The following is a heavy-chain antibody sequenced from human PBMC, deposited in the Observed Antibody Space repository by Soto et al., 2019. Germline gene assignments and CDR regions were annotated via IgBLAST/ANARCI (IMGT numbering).Heavy chain of an antibody. Sequence: PSETLSLTCAVYGGSFSGYYWSWIRQPPGKGLEWIGEINHSGSTNYNPSLKGRVTISVDTSKNQFSLKLSSVTAADTAVYYCARGRIVVVPAAMSYYYYYYMDVWGKGTTVTVSS. CDR2: INHSGST. V-gene: IGHV4-34*01. CDR3: ARGRIVVVPAAMSYYYYYYMDV. CDR1: GGSFSGYY. D-gene: IGHD2-2*01. J-gene: IGHJ6*03.